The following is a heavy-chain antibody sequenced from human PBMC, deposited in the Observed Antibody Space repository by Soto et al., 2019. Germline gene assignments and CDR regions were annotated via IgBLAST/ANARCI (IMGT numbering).Heavy chain of an antibody. CDR2: ISYDGSNK. J-gene: IGHJ4*01. V-gene: IGHV3-30*18. Sequence: GGSLRLSCAASGFTFSSYGMHWVRQAPGKGLEWVAVISYDGSNKYYADSVKGRFTISRDNSKNTLYLQMNSLRAEDTAVYYCAKSSSYDSSGYFDYWGQGTTVTVSS. CDR3: AKSSSYDSSGYFDY. D-gene: IGHD3-22*01. CDR1: GFTFSSYG.